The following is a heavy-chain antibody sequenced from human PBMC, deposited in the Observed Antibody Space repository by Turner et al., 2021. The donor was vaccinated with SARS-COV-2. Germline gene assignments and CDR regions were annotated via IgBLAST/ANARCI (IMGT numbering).Heavy chain of an antibody. CDR3: MRHDHYGSASINWFNS. CDR1: GDSISTSHDY. J-gene: IGHJ5*01. CDR2: IYYSGRT. Sequence: QLQLQESGPGLVRPSETLSLICTVSGDSISTSHDYWGWIRQPPGKGLEWIGSIYYSGRTFYNPSVKSQVTISVDTSKNDFSLQLSSVTAADTAVYYCMRHDHYGSASINWFNSWGQGTLVTVSS. D-gene: IGHD3-10*01. V-gene: IGHV4-39*01.